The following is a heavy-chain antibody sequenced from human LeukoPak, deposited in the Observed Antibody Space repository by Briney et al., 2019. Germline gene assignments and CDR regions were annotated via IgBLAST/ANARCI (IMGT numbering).Heavy chain of an antibody. CDR3: AREVRGGYCSSTSCYTS. CDR1: GFTFSSYS. J-gene: IGHJ4*02. Sequence: GESLKISCAASGFTFSSYSMNWVRQAPGKGLEWVSSISSSSSYIYYADSVKGRFTISRDNAKNSLYLQMNSLRAEDTAVYYCAREVRGGYCSSTSCYTSWGQGTLVTVSS. D-gene: IGHD2-2*02. V-gene: IGHV3-21*01. CDR2: ISSSSSYI.